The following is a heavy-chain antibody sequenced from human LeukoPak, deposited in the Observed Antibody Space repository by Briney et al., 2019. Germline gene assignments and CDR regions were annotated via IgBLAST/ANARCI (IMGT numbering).Heavy chain of an antibody. CDR1: GFNVSSSY. V-gene: IGHV3-66*01. J-gene: IGHJ4*02. CDR2: LYSGGAT. CDR3: ARVYYDGSGYYYFLEFFFDY. Sequence: GGSLRLSCAASGFNVSSSYVSWVRHAPGKGLEWVSVLYSGGATHYADSVKGRFTISRDNSKNAVYLQMNSLRAEDTAVYYCARVYYDGSGYYYFLEFFFDYWGQGTLVTVSS. D-gene: IGHD3-22*01.